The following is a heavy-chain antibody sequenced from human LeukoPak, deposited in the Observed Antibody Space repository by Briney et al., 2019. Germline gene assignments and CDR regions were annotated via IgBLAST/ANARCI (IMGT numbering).Heavy chain of an antibody. D-gene: IGHD1-1*01. Sequence: KPSETLSLTCTVSGGSISSYYWSWIRQPPGKGLEWIGYINYSGSTNYNPSLKSRVTISVDTSKNQFSLKLSSVTAADTAVYYCARGAVQTFDPWGQGTLVTVSS. J-gene: IGHJ5*02. CDR2: INYSGST. CDR1: GGSISSYY. V-gene: IGHV4-59*01. CDR3: ARGAVQTFDP.